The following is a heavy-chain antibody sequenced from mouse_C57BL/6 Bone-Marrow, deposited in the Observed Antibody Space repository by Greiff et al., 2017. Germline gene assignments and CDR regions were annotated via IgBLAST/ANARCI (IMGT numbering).Heavy chain of an antibody. Sequence: EVHLVESGGGLVQPGGSLSLSCAASGFTFTDYYMSWVRQPPGKALEWLGFIRNKANGYTTEYSASVKGRFTISRDNSQSILYLQMNALRAEDSATYDCASSYYYGPFAYWGQGTLVTVSA. CDR2: IRNKANGYTT. CDR1: GFTFTDYY. V-gene: IGHV7-3*01. J-gene: IGHJ3*01. CDR3: ASSYYYGPFAY. D-gene: IGHD1-1*01.